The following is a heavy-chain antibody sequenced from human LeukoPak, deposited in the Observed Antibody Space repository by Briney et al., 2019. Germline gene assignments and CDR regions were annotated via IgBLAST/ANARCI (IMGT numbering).Heavy chain of an antibody. CDR2: IYPGDSDT. V-gene: IGHV5-51*01. D-gene: IGHD1-1*01. J-gene: IGHJ5*02. Sequence: GESLKISCKGSGYSFTSYWIGWVRQMPEKGLEWMGFIYPGDSDTRYSPSFQGQVTISADKSISTAYLQWSSLKASDTAMYYCARNWNPYYNWFDPWGQGTLVTVSS. CDR3: ARNWNPYYNWFDP. CDR1: GYSFTSYW.